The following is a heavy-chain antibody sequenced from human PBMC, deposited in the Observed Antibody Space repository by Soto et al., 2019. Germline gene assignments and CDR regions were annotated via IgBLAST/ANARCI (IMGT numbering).Heavy chain of an antibody. J-gene: IGHJ3*02. CDR3: ARNYYGSGSYGSGAFDI. V-gene: IGHV1-18*04. Sequence: TSVKVSCEDSGYTFTSYGISWVRQAPGQGLEWMGWISAYNGNTNYAQKLQGRVTMTTDTSTSTAYMELRSLRSDDTAVYYCARNYYGSGSYGSGAFDIWGQGTMVTVSS. CDR1: GYTFTSYG. D-gene: IGHD3-10*01. CDR2: ISAYNGNT.